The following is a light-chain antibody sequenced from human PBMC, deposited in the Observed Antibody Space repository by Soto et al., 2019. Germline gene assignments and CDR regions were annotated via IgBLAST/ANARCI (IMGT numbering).Light chain of an antibody. CDR3: IQALQSPLT. J-gene: IGKJ4*01. CDR1: QSLLHSNGYNY. V-gene: IGKV2-28*01. CDR2: LCS. Sequence: DVVMTQSPLSLPVTPGEPASISCRSSQSLLHSNGYNYLDWYLQKPGQSPQLLIYLCSNRASGVPDRFSGSGSGTDFTLKISRVEAEDVGVYYCIQALQSPLTFGGGTKVEIK.